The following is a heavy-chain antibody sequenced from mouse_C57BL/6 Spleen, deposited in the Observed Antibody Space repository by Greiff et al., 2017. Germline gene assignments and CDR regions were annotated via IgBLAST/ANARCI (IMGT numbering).Heavy chain of an antibody. D-gene: IGHD2-2*01. Sequence: QVQLKESGAELVKPGASVKISCKASGYAFSSYWMNWVKQRPGRGLEWIGQIYPGDGDTNYNGKFKGKATLTADKSSSTAYMQLSSLTSEDSAVYFCLIDYGNDGAMDGWGQGTSVTVSS. CDR2: IYPGDGDT. CDR3: LIDYGNDGAMDG. CDR1: GYAFSSYW. V-gene: IGHV1-80*01. J-gene: IGHJ4*01.